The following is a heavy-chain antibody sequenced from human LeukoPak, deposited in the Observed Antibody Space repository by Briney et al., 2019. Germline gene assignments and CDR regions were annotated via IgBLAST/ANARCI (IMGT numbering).Heavy chain of an antibody. V-gene: IGHV4-34*01. J-gene: IGHJ3*02. Sequence: PSETLSLTCAVYGGSFSGYYWSWIRQPPGKGLEWIGEINHSGSTNYNPSLKSRVTISVDTSKNQFSLKLSSVTAADTAVYYCAREVKEGVFDAFDIWGQGTMVTVSS. D-gene: IGHD3-10*01. CDR3: AREVKEGVFDAFDI. CDR1: GGSFSGYY. CDR2: INHSGST.